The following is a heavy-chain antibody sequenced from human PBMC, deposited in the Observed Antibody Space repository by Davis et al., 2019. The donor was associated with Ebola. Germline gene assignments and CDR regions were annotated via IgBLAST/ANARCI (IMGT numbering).Heavy chain of an antibody. CDR3: ASLRRTITGMDDGFDI. V-gene: IGHV5-51*01. J-gene: IGHJ3*02. D-gene: IGHD1-1*01. CDR1: GNSFTSHW. CDR2: IYTGDSDT. Sequence: GESLKISCKDSGNSFTSHWIGWVRQMPGKGLEWMGLIYTGDSDTRYSPSFRGQVTISADRSIKTAFLQWTNLKASDTAMYYCASLRRTITGMDDGFDIWGQGTMVTVSS.